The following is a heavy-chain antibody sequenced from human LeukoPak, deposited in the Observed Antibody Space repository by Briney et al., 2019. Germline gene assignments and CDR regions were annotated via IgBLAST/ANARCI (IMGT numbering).Heavy chain of an antibody. CDR1: GGSVSSGSFY. CDR2: IYDSGST. J-gene: IGHJ4*02. D-gene: IGHD1-7*01. Sequence: SETLSLTCTVSGGSVSSGSFYWSWIRQPPGKGLEWIGYIYDSGSTNYNPSLKSRVTISVDTSKNQFSLNLSSVTAADTAVFYCARGGRIIGTRGVFDYWGQGALVTVSS. V-gene: IGHV4-61*01. CDR3: ARGGRIIGTRGVFDY.